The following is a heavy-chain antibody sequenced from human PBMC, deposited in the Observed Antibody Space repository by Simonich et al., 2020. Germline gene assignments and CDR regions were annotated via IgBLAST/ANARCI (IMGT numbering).Heavy chain of an antibody. CDR2: IRDNKGNT. D-gene: IGHD2-15*01. J-gene: IGHJ4*02. V-gene: IGHV1-18*01. Sequence: QVQLVQSGAEVKKPGASVKVSCKASGYTFTSYGISWVRQAPGQGLEWIGWIRDNKGNTNYAQKLQGRVTMTTATSTSTAYMELRSLRSDDTAVYYCARASRGTWWYYYFDYWGQGTLVTVSS. CDR3: ARASRGTWWYYYFDY. CDR1: GYTFTSYG.